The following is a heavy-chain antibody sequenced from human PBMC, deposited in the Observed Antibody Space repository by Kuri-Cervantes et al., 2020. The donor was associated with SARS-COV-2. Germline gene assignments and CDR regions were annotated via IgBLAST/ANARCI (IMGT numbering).Heavy chain of an antibody. V-gene: IGHV4-31*11. J-gene: IGHJ4*02. D-gene: IGHD3-3*01. CDR1: GGSFSGYY. CDR2: IYYSGST. CDR3: ARADSDFWSGGRRYYFDY. Sequence: SETLSLTCAVYGGSFSGYYWSWIRQHPGKGLEWIGYIYYSGSTYYNPSLKSRVTISVDTSKNQFSLKLSSVTAADTAVYYCARADSDFWSGGRRYYFDYWGQGTLVTVSS.